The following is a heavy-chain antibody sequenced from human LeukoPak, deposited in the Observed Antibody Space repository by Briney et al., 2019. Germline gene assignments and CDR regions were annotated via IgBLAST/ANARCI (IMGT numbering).Heavy chain of an antibody. D-gene: IGHD6-13*01. CDR1: GYTFTGFY. CDR2: INPNSGGT. CDR3: ARGLDSSTWRPLQFDP. V-gene: IGHV1-2*02. Sequence: ASVKVSCKASGYTFTGFYMHWMRQAPGQGLDWMGWINPNSGGTNYAQKFQGRVTMTRDTSINTAYMELSGLKYDDTAVYYCARGLDSSTWRPLQFDPWGQGTLVTVSS. J-gene: IGHJ5*02.